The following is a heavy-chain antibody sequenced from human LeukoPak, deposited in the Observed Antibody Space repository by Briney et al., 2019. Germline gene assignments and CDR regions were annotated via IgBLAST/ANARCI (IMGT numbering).Heavy chain of an antibody. CDR3: TSGIRYFS. D-gene: IGHD3-9*01. J-gene: IGHJ5*02. V-gene: IGHV3-73*01. CDR1: GFTFSGSA. Sequence: GGSLRLSCAASGFTFSGSAMHWVRQAPGKGLEWVGRIRNKANNYATAYAASVKGRFTISRDDSKNTAYLQMDSLKTEDTAVYYCTSGIRYFSWGQGTLVTVSS. CDR2: IRNKANNYAT.